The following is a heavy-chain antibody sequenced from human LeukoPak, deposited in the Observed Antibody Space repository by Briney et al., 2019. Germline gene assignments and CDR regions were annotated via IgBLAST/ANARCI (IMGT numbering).Heavy chain of an antibody. D-gene: IGHD6-13*01. CDR1: GGSISSSSYY. CDR3: ARGGYSSSWYWFDP. CDR2: IYYSGST. J-gene: IGHJ5*02. V-gene: IGHV4-39*01. Sequence: PSETLSLTCTVSGGSISSSSYYWGWIRQPPGKGLEWIGSIYYSGSTYYNPSLKSRVTISVDTSKNQFSLKLSSVTAADTAVYYCARGGYSSSWYWFDPWGQGTLVTVSS.